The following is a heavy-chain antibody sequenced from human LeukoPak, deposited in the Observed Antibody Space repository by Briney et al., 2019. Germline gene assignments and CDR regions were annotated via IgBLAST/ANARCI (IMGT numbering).Heavy chain of an antibody. CDR2: INDSGTI. D-gene: IGHD1-7*01. V-gene: IGHV4-34*01. CDR1: GGSFSNYY. Sequence: PSETLSLTCAVYGGSFSNYYWSWIRQPPGKGPEWIGEINDSGTINYNPSLMSRVTISVDKSKNQFSLKLSSVTAADTAVYYCARRWNYGRNYYIDVWGKGATVSVSS. CDR3: ARRWNYGRNYYIDV. J-gene: IGHJ6*03.